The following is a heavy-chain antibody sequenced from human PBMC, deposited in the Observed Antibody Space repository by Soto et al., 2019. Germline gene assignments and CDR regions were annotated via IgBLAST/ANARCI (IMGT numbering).Heavy chain of an antibody. J-gene: IGHJ4*02. D-gene: IGHD2-8*01. CDR1: GFTFSNYA. V-gene: IGHV3-23*01. Sequence: EVQLLESGGGLVQPGGSLRLSCAASGFTFSNYAMGWVRQAPGKGLEWVSGISGIGYNTYYAGSVKGRFTISRDNSKNTLYLQMNSLRAEDTAVYYCVKCVSMLYDLFDFWGQGTQLTVSS. CDR2: ISGIGYNT. CDR3: VKCVSMLYDLFDF.